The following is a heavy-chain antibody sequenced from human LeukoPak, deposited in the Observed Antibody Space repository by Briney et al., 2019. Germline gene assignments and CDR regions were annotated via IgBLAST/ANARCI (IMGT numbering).Heavy chain of an antibody. Sequence: PGGSLRLSCAAPGFTFSSYGMSWVRQAPGKGLEWVSAISGSGGSTYYADSVKGRFTISRHNSKNTLYLQMNSLRAEDTAVYYCAYIRDGYNYLVAPFYIWGQGTMVTVSS. CDR1: GFTFSSYG. J-gene: IGHJ3*02. D-gene: IGHD5-24*01. CDR2: ISGSGGST. V-gene: IGHV3-23*01. CDR3: AYIRDGYNYLVAPFYI.